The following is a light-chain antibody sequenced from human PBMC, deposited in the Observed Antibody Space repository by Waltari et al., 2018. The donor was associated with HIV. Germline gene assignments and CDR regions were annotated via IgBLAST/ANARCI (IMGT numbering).Light chain of an antibody. CDR2: SDI. CDR3: QSYDSSLRASV. V-gene: IGLV1-40*01. Sequence: QSALTQPPSVSGAPGQRVTISCTGHRSNIGAGYFVHWYQPLPGTPPKLLVSSDINRPSGVPDRFSGSKSGTSASLVITGLQAEDEADYYCQSYDSSLRASVFGGGTKLTVL. CDR1: RSNIGAGYF. J-gene: IGLJ2*01.